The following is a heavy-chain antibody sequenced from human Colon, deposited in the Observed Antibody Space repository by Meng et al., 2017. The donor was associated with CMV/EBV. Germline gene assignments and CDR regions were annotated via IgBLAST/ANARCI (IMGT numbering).Heavy chain of an antibody. CDR2: VFSTGRT. J-gene: IGHJ4*02. CDR1: GGSINNSHYY. V-gene: IGHV4-39*07. Sequence: GSLRLSCSVSGGSINNSHYYWGWVRQSLGKGLEWIGSVFSTGRTSYNPSLESRVTVSVDTSENQFSLELTSVTAADTAIYYCARLESLLDCWGQGTLVTVSS. CDR3: ARLESLLDC.